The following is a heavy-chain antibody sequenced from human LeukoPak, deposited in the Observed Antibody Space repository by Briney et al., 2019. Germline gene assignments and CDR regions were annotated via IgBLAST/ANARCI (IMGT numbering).Heavy chain of an antibody. CDR2: ISYDGSNK. CDR1: GFTFSSYA. V-gene: IGHV3-30*04. CDR3: ALFGGMDV. Sequence: GGSLRLSCAASGFTFSSYAMHWVRQAPGKGLEWVAVISYDGSNKYYADSVKGRFTISRDNSKNTLYLQMNSLRAEDTAVYYCALFGGMDVWGQGTTVTVSS. J-gene: IGHJ6*02. D-gene: IGHD3-10*02.